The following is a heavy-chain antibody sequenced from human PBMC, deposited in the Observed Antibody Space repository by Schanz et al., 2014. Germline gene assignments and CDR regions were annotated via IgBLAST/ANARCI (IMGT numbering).Heavy chain of an antibody. J-gene: IGHJ4*02. Sequence: EVQLVESGGGLVQPGGSLRLSCAASGFTVSNNYMSWVRQAPGKGLEWVSLIYSGDNTYYADSVKDRFTISGDNSKNTLYLQMNSLRTEDTAVYFCAKSYDTSGYSGFDYWGQGTLVTVSS. CDR2: IYSGDNT. CDR1: GFTVSNNY. V-gene: IGHV3-66*01. CDR3: AKSYDTSGYSGFDY. D-gene: IGHD3-22*01.